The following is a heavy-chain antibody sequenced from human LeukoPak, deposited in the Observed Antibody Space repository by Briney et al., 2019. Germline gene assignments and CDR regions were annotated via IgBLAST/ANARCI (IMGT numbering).Heavy chain of an antibody. CDR3: ARVRYSSGWYVDY. D-gene: IGHD6-19*01. CDR1: GGSIRSSSYY. Sequence: SETLSLTCTVSGGSIRSSSYYWGCIRQPPGKGLEWIGSIHYNGSTCYNPSLESRVIMSVDTSKNQFSLKLSSVTAADTAVYYCARVRYSSGWYVDYWGQGTLVTVSS. CDR2: IHYNGST. V-gene: IGHV4-39*07. J-gene: IGHJ4*02.